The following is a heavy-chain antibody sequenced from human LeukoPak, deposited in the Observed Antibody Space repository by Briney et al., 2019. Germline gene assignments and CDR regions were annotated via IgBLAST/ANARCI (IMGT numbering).Heavy chain of an antibody. Sequence: ETLSLTCSVSGGSISSLYWSWIGQPPGKGLEWIGYIYYTGSTNYNPSLKSRLTMFVDMSKNQFSLRLSSVTAADTAVYYCARHRAYSSSSPFDYWGQGTLVTVSS. CDR3: ARHRAYSSSSPFDY. D-gene: IGHD6-6*01. CDR2: IYYTGST. CDR1: GGSISSLY. V-gene: IGHV4-59*08. J-gene: IGHJ4*02.